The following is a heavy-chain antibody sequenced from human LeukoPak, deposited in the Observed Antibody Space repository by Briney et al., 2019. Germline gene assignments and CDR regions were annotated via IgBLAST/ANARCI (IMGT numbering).Heavy chain of an antibody. J-gene: IGHJ4*02. D-gene: IGHD1-26*01. Sequence: GASVKVSCKASGYTFTSYGISWVRQAPGQGLEWMGWISAYNGNTNYAQKLQGRVTMTTDTSTSTAYMELRSLRSGGTAVYYCARDRGSYYPPSGDYWGQGTLVTVSS. CDR3: ARDRGSYYPPSGDY. CDR2: ISAYNGNT. CDR1: GYTFTSYG. V-gene: IGHV1-18*01.